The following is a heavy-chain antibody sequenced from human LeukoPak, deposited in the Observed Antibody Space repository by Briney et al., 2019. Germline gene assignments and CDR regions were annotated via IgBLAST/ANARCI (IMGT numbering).Heavy chain of an antibody. CDR3: ARFGVDYDMDV. CDR1: GGSISGHY. J-gene: IGHJ6*02. D-gene: IGHD3-16*01. V-gene: IGHV4-59*11. Sequence: SETLSLTCTVSGGSISGHYWTWVRQPPGEGLEWIGQIHYSGKADYNPSLRSRITISVDASKNQMSLKVTSVTAADTAVYYCARFGVDYDMDVWGQGTTVTVS. CDR2: IHYSGKA.